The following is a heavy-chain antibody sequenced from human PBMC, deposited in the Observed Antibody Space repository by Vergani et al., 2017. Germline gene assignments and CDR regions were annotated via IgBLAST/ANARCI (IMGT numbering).Heavy chain of an antibody. CDR1: GFSLTTTRVG. J-gene: IGHJ6*03. D-gene: IGHD3-22*01. CDR2: IYWDNDK. Sequence: QITLKESGPTLVKPTQTLTLTCTFSGFSLTTTRVGVSWLRQPPGEALEWLALIYWDNDKDYSPSLKSRLTITKDTSKNQVVLTMTNIDPVDTATYFCAHTRSSGYTYYFMDVWGKGTTVTVSS. CDR3: AHTRSSGYTYYFMDV. V-gene: IGHV2-5*02.